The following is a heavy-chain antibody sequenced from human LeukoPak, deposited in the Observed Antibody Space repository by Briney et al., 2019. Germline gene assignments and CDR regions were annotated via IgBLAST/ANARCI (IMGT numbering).Heavy chain of an antibody. CDR1: GFTFSSYW. J-gene: IGHJ4*02. CDR2: INSDGSIT. Sequence: GGSLRLSCAASGFTFSSYWMHWVRQLPGKGLVWVSRINSDGSITTYADSVKGRFTISRDDAKNTLYLQMKSLRAEDTAVYYCVRGLGDYWGQGTLVTVSP. CDR3: VRGLGDY. V-gene: IGHV3-74*01.